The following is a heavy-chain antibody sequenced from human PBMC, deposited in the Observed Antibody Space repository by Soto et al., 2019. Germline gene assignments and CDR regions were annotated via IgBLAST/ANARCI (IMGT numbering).Heavy chain of an antibody. CDR3: ARGYCNDSSGSGAFDI. V-gene: IGHV6-1*01. D-gene: IGHD3-22*01. CDR2: TYYRSKWYN. Sequence: SQTLSLTCAISGDSVSSNSAAWNWIRQSPSRGLEWLGRTYYRSKWYNDYAESVKSRITINPDTSKNQFSLQLNSVTPEDTAVYYCARGYCNDSSGSGAFDIWGQGTMVTVSS. CDR1: GDSVSSNSAA. J-gene: IGHJ3*02.